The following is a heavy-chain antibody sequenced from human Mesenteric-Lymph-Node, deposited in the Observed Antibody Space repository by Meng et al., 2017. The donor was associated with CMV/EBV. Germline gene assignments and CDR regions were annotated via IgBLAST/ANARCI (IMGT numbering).Heavy chain of an antibody. Sequence: WVRQAPGQGLEWLGWISVYSGKTYVAPNFPARFTMTTHPSTSPSYLPLIPLRSDSPSLYSCALSYSSAYISTSFDPWGQGTLVTVSS. D-gene: IGHD2-2*01. CDR3: ALSYSSAYISTSFDP. CDR2: ISVYSGKT. V-gene: IGHV1-18*01. J-gene: IGHJ5*02.